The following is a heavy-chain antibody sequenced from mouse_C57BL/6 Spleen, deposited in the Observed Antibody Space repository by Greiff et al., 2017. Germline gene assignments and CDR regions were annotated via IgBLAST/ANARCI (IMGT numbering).Heavy chain of an antibody. Sequence: QVQLQQPGAELVKPGASVKMSCKASGYTFTSYWITWVKQRPGQGLEWIGDIYPGSGSTNDNEKFKSKATLTVDTSSSTAYMQLSSLTSEDSAVYYCARGRVYYDYPYYAMDYWGQGTSVTVSS. CDR2: IYPGSGST. D-gene: IGHD2-4*01. CDR1: GYTFTSYW. CDR3: ARGRVYYDYPYYAMDY. V-gene: IGHV1-55*01. J-gene: IGHJ4*01.